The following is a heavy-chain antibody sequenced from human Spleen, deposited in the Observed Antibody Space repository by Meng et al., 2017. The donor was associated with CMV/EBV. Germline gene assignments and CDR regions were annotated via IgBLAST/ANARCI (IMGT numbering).Heavy chain of an antibody. CDR2: IQYDGNKN. Sequence: GGSLRLSCAASGFTFSNYEMNWVRQAPGKGLELVTFIQYDGNKNSYADSVKGRFTVSRDNSKNTLYLEMKSLRPEDTAVYYCGKAPFWGAVRHLPDYWGQGTLVTVSS. D-gene: IGHD6-6*01. J-gene: IGHJ4*02. V-gene: IGHV3-30*02. CDR3: GKAPFWGAVRHLPDY. CDR1: GFTFSNYE.